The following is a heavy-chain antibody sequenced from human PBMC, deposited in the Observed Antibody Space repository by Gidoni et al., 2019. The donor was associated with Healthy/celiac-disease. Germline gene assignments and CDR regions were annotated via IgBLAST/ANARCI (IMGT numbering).Heavy chain of an antibody. V-gene: IGHV1-2*02. CDR1: GYTFPGYY. CDR3: ARDNGGYKDYYGMDV. Sequence: QVQLVQSGAEVKKPGASVKVSCKASGYTFPGYYMHWVRQAPGQGLEWMGWINPNSGGTNYAQKFQGRVTMTRDTSISTAYMELSRLRSDDTAVYYCARDNGGYKDYYGMDVWGQGTTVTVSS. CDR2: INPNSGGT. D-gene: IGHD4-17*01. J-gene: IGHJ6*02.